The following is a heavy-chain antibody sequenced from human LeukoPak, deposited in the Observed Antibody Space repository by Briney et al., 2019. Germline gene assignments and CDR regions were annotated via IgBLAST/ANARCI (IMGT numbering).Heavy chain of an antibody. CDR1: GFTFSGSA. CDR2: ISYDGSNK. D-gene: IGHD3-22*01. Sequence: HPGGSLRLSCAASGFTFSGSAMHWVRQAPGKGLEWMAVISYDGSNKYYADSVKGRFTISRDNAKNSLYLQMNSLRAEDTALYYCARASLYDNSAYYLDYWGQGTLVTVSS. J-gene: IGHJ4*02. V-gene: IGHV3-30*04. CDR3: ARASLYDNSAYYLDY.